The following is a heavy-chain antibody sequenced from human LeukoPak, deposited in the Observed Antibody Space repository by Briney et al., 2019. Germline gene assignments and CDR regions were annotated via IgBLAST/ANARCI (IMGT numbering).Heavy chain of an antibody. CDR3: ARAGYSSSLFDYYFYMDV. V-gene: IGHV3-21*01. J-gene: IGHJ6*03. CDR1: GFTFSTYT. D-gene: IGHD6-13*01. Sequence: GGSLRLSCAASGFTFSTYTMIWVRQAPGKGLEWDSSISTSSSDIYYGDSVKGRFTISRDNAKNSVFLQMNSLRAADTAVYYCARAGYSSSLFDYYFYMDVWGKGTTVTVSS. CDR2: ISTSSSDI.